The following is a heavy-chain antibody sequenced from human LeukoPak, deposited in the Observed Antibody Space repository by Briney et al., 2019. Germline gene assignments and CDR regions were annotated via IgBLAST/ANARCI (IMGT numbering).Heavy chain of an antibody. CDR3: ARVRYCSGGSCYSPYYYYMDV. Sequence: TLSLTCTVSGGSISSGGDYWSWIRQHPGKGLEWIGYIYYSGSTYYNPSLKSRVTISVDTSKNQFSLKLSSVTAADTAVYYCARVRYCSGGSCYSPYYYYMDVWGQGTTVTVSS. V-gene: IGHV4-31*03. CDR2: IYYSGST. J-gene: IGHJ6*03. CDR1: GGSISSGGDY. D-gene: IGHD2-15*01.